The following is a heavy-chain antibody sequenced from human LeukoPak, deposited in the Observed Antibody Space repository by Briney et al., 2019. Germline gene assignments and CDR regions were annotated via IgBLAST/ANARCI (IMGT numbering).Heavy chain of an antibody. CDR3: ARVAKERVGGVYYFDY. CDR1: GFTFSDYD. J-gene: IGHJ4*02. D-gene: IGHD1-1*01. Sequence: GGSLRLSCAASGFTFSDYDMHWVRQATGKGLEWVSAIGTAGDTYSTGSVKGRFTISRENAKNSLYLQMNSLRAGDTAVYYCARVAKERVGGVYYFDYWGQGTLVTVSS. CDR2: IGTAGDT. V-gene: IGHV3-13*01.